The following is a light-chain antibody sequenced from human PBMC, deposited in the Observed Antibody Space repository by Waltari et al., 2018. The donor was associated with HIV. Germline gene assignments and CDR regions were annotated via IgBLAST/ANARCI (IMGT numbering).Light chain of an antibody. CDR2: AAS. CDR3: QQYSDWPPFT. J-gene: IGKJ4*01. CDR1: HSVRSS. V-gene: IGKV3-15*01. Sequence: ELVITQSPATLAVFPGERATPSCRARHSVRSSLAWYQQKPSQPPRLLIYAASTRATGIPARFSGSGSGTEFTLTISSLQSEDFAVYYCQQYSDWPPFTFGGGTKVEIK.